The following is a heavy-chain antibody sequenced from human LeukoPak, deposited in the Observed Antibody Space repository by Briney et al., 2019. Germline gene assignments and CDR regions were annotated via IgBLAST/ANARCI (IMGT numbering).Heavy chain of an antibody. D-gene: IGHD3-10*01. CDR3: ARSGRYYGSGSYPYYYYYGMDV. CDR2: IYYSGST. V-gene: IGHV4-31*03. Sequence: PSETVSLTCTVSGGSISSGGYYWSWIRQHPGKGLEWIGYIYYSGSTYYNPSLKSRVSISVDTSKNQFSLKLSSVTAADTAVYYCARSGRYYGSGSYPYYYYYGMDVWGKGTTVTVSS. J-gene: IGHJ6*04. CDR1: GGSISSGGYY.